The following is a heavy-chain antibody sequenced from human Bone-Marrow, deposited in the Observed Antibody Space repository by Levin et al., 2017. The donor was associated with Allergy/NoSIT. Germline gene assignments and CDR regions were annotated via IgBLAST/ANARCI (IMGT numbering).Heavy chain of an antibody. CDR3: ARDIGTNYYHYYYMDV. CDR1: GYSFSGNF. Sequence: ASVKVSCKASGYSFSGNFIHWVRQAPGQGLEWMGWINPKSGDTNYAQKFQGRVTMTRDTSISTAYMELSRLRSDDTAVYYCARDIGTNYYHYYYMDVWGKGTTVTVSS. CDR2: INPKSGDT. V-gene: IGHV1-2*02. J-gene: IGHJ6*03. D-gene: IGHD1/OR15-1a*01.